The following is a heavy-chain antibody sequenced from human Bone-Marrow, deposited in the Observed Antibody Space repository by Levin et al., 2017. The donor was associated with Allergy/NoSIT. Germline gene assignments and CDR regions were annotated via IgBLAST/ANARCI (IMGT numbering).Heavy chain of an antibody. D-gene: IGHD3-9*01. J-gene: IGHJ6*02. CDR2: IYYSGST. V-gene: IGHV4-39*01. Sequence: SQTLSLTCTVSGGSISSSSYYWGWIRQPPGKGLEWIGSIYYSGSTYYNPSLKSRVTISVDTSKNQFSLKLSSVTAADTAVYYCARLAWARWYYDILTGYFGRYYYYGMDVWGQGTTVTVSS. CDR3: ARLAWARWYYDILTGYFGRYYYYGMDV. CDR1: GGSISSSSYY.